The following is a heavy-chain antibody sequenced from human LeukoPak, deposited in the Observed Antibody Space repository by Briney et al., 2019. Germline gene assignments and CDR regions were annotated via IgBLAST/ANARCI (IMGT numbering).Heavy chain of an antibody. J-gene: IGHJ5*01. V-gene: IGHV3-23*01. CDR1: GFTFSNYA. D-gene: IGHD3-9*01. CDR2: ILGRGGCT. Sequence: GASLRLSFAASGFTFSNYAMSWVRQAPGKGLEWVSAILGRGGCTYYADSVKGRFIISRDNPKNTLYLQMNSLRAEDTAVYYCAKWGDYDILTGYYDSDSWGQGTLVTVSS. CDR3: AKWGDYDILTGYYDSDS.